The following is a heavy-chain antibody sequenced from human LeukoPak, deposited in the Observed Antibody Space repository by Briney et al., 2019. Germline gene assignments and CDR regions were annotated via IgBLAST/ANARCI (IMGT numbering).Heavy chain of an antibody. Sequence: GSSVKVSCKASGGTFSSYTISWVRQAPGQGLEWMGRIIPILGIANYAQKFQGRVTITADKSTSTAYMELSSLRSEDTAVYYCATAPYENWFDPWGQGTLVTVSS. CDR3: ATAPYENWFDP. CDR1: GGTFSSYT. J-gene: IGHJ5*02. D-gene: IGHD5-12*01. CDR2: IIPILGIA. V-gene: IGHV1-69*02.